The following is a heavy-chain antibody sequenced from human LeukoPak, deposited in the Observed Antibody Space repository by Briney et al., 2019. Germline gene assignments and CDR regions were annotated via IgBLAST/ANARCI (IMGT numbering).Heavy chain of an antibody. Sequence: GASVKVSCKASGYTFTSYYMHWVRQAPGQGLEWMGWINPNSGGTNYAQKFQGRVTMTRDTSISTAYMELSRLRSDDTAVYYCARSWFGELPPFDYWGQGTLVTVSS. CDR3: ARSWFGELPPFDY. V-gene: IGHV1-2*02. D-gene: IGHD3-10*01. CDR1: GYTFTSYY. CDR2: INPNSGGT. J-gene: IGHJ4*02.